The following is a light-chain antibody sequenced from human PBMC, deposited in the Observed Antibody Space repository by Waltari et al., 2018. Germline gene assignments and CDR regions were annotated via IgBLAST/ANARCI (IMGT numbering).Light chain of an antibody. V-gene: IGKV2-30*01. J-gene: IGKJ1*01. Sequence: DVVMTQSPLSLPVTLGQPASISCRSSQSLVYSDGNTYLNWFQQRPGQSPRCLIYKVSNRDSGVPDRFSGSGSGTDFTLKISRVEAEDVGVYYCMQGTHWPPWTFGQGTKVEIK. CDR3: MQGTHWPPWT. CDR2: KVS. CDR1: QSLVYSDGNTY.